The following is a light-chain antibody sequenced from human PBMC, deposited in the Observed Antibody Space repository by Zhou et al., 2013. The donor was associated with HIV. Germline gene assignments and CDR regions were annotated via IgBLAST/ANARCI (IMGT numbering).Light chain of an antibody. CDR1: QSISNY. V-gene: IGKV1-39*01. CDR2: AAS. CDR3: QQSYSTPFT. J-gene: IGKJ3*01. Sequence: DIQMTQSPSSLSASVGDRVTLNCRASQSISNYLSWYQQKSGRAPKLLIFAASTLQSGVSSRFSGSGSGTDFTLTISSLQPEDFATYYCQQSYSTPFTFGPWDQSGYQT.